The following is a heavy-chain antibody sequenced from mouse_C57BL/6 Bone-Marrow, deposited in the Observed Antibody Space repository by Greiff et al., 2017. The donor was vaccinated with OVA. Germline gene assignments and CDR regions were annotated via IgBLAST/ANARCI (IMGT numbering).Heavy chain of an antibody. CDR1: GFTFSSYA. Sequence: EVQGVESGGGLVKPGGSLKLSCAASGFTFSSYAMSWVRQTPEKRLEWVATISDGGSYTYYPDNVKGRFTISRDNAKNNLYLQMSHLKSEDTAMYYCASDRTRLGLCDYWGQGTTLTVSS. V-gene: IGHV5-4*01. CDR2: ISDGGSYT. J-gene: IGHJ2*01. CDR3: ASDRTRLGLCDY. D-gene: IGHD5-1*01.